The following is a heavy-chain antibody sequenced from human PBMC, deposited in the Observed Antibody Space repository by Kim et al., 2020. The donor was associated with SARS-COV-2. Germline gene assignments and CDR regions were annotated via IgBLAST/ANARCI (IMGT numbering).Heavy chain of an antibody. CDR1: GGSFSGYY. CDR3: ARISDY. V-gene: IGHV4-34*01. CDR2: INHSGST. J-gene: IGHJ4*02. Sequence: SETLSLTCVVYGGSFSGYYWGWIRQPPGKGLEWIWEINHSGSTNYNPSLKSRVTISVDTSKNQFSLKLRSVTAADTTVYYCARISDYWGQGTLVTHSS.